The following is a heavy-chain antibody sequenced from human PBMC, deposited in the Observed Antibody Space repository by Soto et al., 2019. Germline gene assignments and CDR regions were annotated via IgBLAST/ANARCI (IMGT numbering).Heavy chain of an antibody. V-gene: IGHV5-51*01. J-gene: IGHJ6*02. Sequence: VESLKISCYGSGYNFDDCWIGWVRQVTDKGLEWMGIIYPGDSYTRYNPTFQGHVTISADKSISTAYLQWSSLKASDTAMYYCARRRTYGSGSQHSYYYYYGLAFSGQGTSVTVSS. CDR3: ARRRTYGSGSQHSYYYYYGLAF. D-gene: IGHD3-10*01. CDR2: IYPGDSYT. CDR1: GYNFDDCW.